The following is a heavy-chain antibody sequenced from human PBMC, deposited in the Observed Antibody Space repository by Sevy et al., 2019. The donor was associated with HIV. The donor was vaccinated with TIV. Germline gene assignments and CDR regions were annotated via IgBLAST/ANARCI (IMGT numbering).Heavy chain of an antibody. Sequence: ETLSLTCTVSGGSTTSLYWNWIWQPPEKGLEWIANIYYNGHINYNPSLKSCVTLSLDTSKNQFSLWLSSVTAEDTAMYYCAGENAWGRGYSWGQGTLVTVSS. CDR1: GGSTTSLY. V-gene: IGHV4-59*08. J-gene: IGHJ4*02. CDR3: AGENAWGRGYS. D-gene: IGHD1-26*01. CDR2: IYYNGHI.